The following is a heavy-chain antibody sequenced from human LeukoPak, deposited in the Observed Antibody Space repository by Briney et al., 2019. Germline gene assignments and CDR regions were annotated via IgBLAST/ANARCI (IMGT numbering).Heavy chain of an antibody. V-gene: IGHV1-18*01. J-gene: IGHJ6*03. CDR2: ISAYNGNT. D-gene: IGHD6-19*01. CDR1: GYTFTSYG. CDR3: ARYVAVAGTGLVNYYYMDV. Sequence: AASVKVSCKASGYTFTSYGISWVRQAPGQGLEWMGWISAYNGNTNYAQKLQGRVTMTTDTSTSTAYMELRSLGSDDTAVYYCARYVAVAGTGLVNYYYMDVWGKGTTVTVSS.